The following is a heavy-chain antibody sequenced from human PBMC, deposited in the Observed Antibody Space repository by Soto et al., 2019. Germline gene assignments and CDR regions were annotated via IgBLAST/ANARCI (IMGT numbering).Heavy chain of an antibody. D-gene: IGHD3-3*01. J-gene: IGHJ5*02. Sequence: GASAKVSCKEPGYSNNGISMDWLRQAPGKGLEWMGGFDPEDGETIYAQKFQGRVTMTEDTSTDTAYMELSSLRSEDTAVYYCATLWNGYTINWFDPWGQGTLVSASS. CDR3: ATLWNGYTINWFDP. CDR2: FDPEDGET. CDR1: GYSNNGIS. V-gene: IGHV1-24*01.